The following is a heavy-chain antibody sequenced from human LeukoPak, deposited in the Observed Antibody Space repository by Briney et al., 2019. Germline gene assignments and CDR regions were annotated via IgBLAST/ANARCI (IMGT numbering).Heavy chain of an antibody. D-gene: IGHD6-19*01. Sequence: GGSLRLSCAASGFTVSSNYMSWVRQAPGKGLEWVSVIYSGGSTYYADSVKGRFTISRDNSKNTLYLQMNSLRAEDTAVYYCARDYSLAVAGPYYYYGMDVWGQGTTVTVSS. CDR2: IYSGGST. CDR1: GFTVSSNY. CDR3: ARDYSLAVAGPYYYYGMDV. V-gene: IGHV3-66*01. J-gene: IGHJ6*02.